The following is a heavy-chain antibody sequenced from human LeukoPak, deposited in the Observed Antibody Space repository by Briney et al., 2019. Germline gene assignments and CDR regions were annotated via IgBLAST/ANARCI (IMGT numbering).Heavy chain of an antibody. CDR1: GYTFTGYY. D-gene: IGHD3-9*01. J-gene: IGHJ6*02. V-gene: IGHV1-2*06. CDR2: INPNSGGT. Sequence: GASVKVSCKASGYTFTGYYMHWVRQAPGQGLEWMGRINPNSGGTNYAQKFQGRVTMTRDTSISTAYMELSSLRSEDTAVYYCARDPKYYDILTGYDYYYGMDVWGQGTTVTVSS. CDR3: ARDPKYYDILTGYDYYYGMDV.